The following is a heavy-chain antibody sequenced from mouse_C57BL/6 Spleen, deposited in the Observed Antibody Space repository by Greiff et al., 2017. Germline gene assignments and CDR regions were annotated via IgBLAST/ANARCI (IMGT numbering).Heavy chain of an antibody. Sequence: VHVKQSGAELVRPGASVKLSCTASGFNIKDDYMHWVKQRPEQGLEWIGWIDPENGDTEYASKFQGKATITADTSSNTAYLQLSSLTSEDTAVYYCTIRSYCGSSYWYFDVWGTGTTVTVSS. CDR3: TIRSYCGSSYWYFDV. V-gene: IGHV14-4*01. J-gene: IGHJ1*03. CDR1: GFNIKDDY. CDR2: IDPENGDT. D-gene: IGHD1-1*01.